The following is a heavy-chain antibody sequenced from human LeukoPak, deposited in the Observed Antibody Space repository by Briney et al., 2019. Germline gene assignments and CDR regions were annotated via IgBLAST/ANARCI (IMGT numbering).Heavy chain of an antibody. V-gene: IGHV3-48*01. CDR1: GFTFSSYS. CDR3: AREVPYGDYAPDY. D-gene: IGHD4-17*01. J-gene: IGHJ4*02. Sequence: GGSLRLSCAASGFTFSSYSMNWVRQAPGKGLEWLSYISSSGTIHYADSVKGRFTISGDNAKNSLYLQMNSLRADDTAVYYCAREVPYGDYAPDYWGQGTLVTVSS. CDR2: ISSSGTI.